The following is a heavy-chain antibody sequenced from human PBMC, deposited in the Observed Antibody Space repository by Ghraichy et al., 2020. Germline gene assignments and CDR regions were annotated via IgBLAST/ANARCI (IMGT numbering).Heavy chain of an antibody. Sequence: GGSLRLSCAASGFTFSSYSMNWVRQAPGKGLEWVSSISSSSSYIYYADSVKGRFTISRDNAKNSLYLQMNSLRAEDTAVYYCARGADSRVVITHFDLWGRGTLVTVSS. D-gene: IGHD3-22*01. CDR3: ARGADSRVVITHFDL. CDR2: ISSSSSYI. CDR1: GFTFSSYS. V-gene: IGHV3-21*01. J-gene: IGHJ2*01.